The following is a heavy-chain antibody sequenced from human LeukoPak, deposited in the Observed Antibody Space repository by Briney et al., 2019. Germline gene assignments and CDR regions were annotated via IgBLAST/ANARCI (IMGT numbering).Heavy chain of an antibody. CDR2: IIPILGIA. V-gene: IGHV1-69*04. D-gene: IGHD6-19*01. CDR3: ARGGLIAVAGTADY. J-gene: IGHJ4*02. Sequence: SVKVSCKACGGTFSSYAISWVRQAPGQGLEWMGRIIPILGIANYAQKFQGRVTITADKSTSTAYMELSSLRSEDTAVYYCARGGLIAVAGTADYWGQGTLVTVSS. CDR1: GGTFSSYA.